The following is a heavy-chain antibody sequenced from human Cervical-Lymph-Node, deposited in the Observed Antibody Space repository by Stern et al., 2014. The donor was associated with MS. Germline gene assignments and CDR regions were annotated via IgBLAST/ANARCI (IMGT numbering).Heavy chain of an antibody. CDR2: IFHSGST. CDR3: ASTLRSKAYNWFDP. V-gene: IGHV4-4*02. Sequence: QLQLQESGPGLVKPSGTLSLTCAVSGGSISSSNWWSWVRQPPGKGLEWIGEIFHSGSTHYNPSLKRRITISVDKSKTHFSLKLSSVTAADTAVYYCASTLRSKAYNWFDPWGQGTLVTVSS. J-gene: IGHJ5*02. D-gene: IGHD4-17*01. CDR1: GGSISSSNW.